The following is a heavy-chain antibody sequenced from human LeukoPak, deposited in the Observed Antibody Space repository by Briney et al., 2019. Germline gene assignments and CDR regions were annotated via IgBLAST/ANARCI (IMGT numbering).Heavy chain of an antibody. CDR3: ARDQDTAMVGSSDFDY. J-gene: IGHJ4*02. D-gene: IGHD5-18*01. CDR1: GYTLTELS. CDR2: FDPEDGET. V-gene: IGHV1-24*01. Sequence: GASVKVSCKVSGYTLTELSMHWVRQAPGKGLEWMGGFDPEDGETIYAQKFQGRVTMTEDTSTDTAYMELRSLRSDDTAVYYCARDQDTAMVGSSDFDYWGQGTLVTVSS.